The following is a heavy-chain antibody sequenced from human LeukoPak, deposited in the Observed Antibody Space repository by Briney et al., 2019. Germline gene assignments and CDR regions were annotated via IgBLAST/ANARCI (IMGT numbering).Heavy chain of an antibody. D-gene: IGHD3-16*02. CDR2: ISSSSSYI. Sequence: GRSLRLSCAASGFTFSSYRMNWVRQAPGKELKWFSSISSSSSYIDYADSVKGRFTISRDNAKNSPYLQMNSLRAEDTAVYYCARDRLYYDYVWGSYRSDAFDIWGQGTMVTVSS. V-gene: IGHV3-21*01. CDR1: GFTFSSYR. J-gene: IGHJ3*02. CDR3: ARDRLYYDYVWGSYRSDAFDI.